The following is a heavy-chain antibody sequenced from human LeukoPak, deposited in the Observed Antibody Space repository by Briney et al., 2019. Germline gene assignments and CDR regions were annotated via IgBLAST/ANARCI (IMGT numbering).Heavy chain of an antibody. Sequence: SETLSLTCTVSRGSISSPNWWTWVRQPPVKGLEWIGEIYDIENTNYNPSLLSRLTMSVDKSRNQFSLKLTSVTAADTAVYYCARRTASALEGFDIWGQGTMVTVSS. V-gene: IGHV4-4*02. CDR1: RGSISSPNW. J-gene: IGHJ3*02. CDR3: ARRTASALEGFDI. D-gene: IGHD6-19*01. CDR2: IYDIENT.